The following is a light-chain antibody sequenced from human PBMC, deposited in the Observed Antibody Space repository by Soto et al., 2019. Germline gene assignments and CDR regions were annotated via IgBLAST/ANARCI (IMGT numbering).Light chain of an antibody. CDR3: SSFTSSSTWV. CDR2: EVS. J-gene: IGLJ3*02. CDR1: SSDVGAYKY. V-gene: IGLV2-14*01. Sequence: QSALTQPASVSGSPGQSITISCTGTSSDVGAYKYVSWYQQHPSKAPKLMIYEVSNRPSGVSNRFSGSKSGDTASLTISGLQAVDEADYYCSSFTSSSTWVFGGGTKLTVL.